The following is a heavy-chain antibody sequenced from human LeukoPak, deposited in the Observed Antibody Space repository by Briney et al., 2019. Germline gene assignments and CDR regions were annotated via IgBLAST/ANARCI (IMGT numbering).Heavy chain of an antibody. D-gene: IGHD6-13*01. V-gene: IGHV4-31*11. CDR1: GGSFSGYY. J-gene: IGHJ5*02. Sequence: PSETLSLTCAVYGGSFSGYYWSWIRQHPGKGLEWIGYIYYSGSTYYNPSLKSRVTISVDTSKNQFSLKLSSVTAADTAVYYCARVRAAAGTPYWFDPWGQGTLVTVSS. CDR3: ARVRAAAGTPYWFDP. CDR2: IYYSGST.